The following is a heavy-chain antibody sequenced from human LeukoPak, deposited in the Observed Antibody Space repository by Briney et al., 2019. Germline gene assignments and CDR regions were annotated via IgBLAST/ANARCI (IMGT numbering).Heavy chain of an antibody. CDR3: ARSRPYVLRFLDY. CDR2: IYHSGST. J-gene: IGHJ4*02. V-gene: IGHV4-38-2*02. Sequence: PSETLSLTCTVSGYSISSGYFWGWIRQPPGKGLEWIGTIYHSGSTYYNPSLKSRVTISVDTSKNQFSLRLSSVTAADTAVYYCARSRPYVLRFLDYWGQGTLVTVSS. D-gene: IGHD3-3*01. CDR1: GYSISSGYF.